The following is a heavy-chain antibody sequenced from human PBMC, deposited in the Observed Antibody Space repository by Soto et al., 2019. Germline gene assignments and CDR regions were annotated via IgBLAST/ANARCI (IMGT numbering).Heavy chain of an antibody. V-gene: IGHV3-33*01. CDR2: IWYDGSNK. J-gene: IGHJ4*02. Sequence: PGGSLRLSCAASGFTFSSYGMHWVRQAPGKGLEWVAVIWYDGSNKYYADSVKGRFTISRDNSKNTLYLQMNSLRAEDTAVYYCARDGSGCSGGSCYKLYYFDYWGQGTLVTVSS. CDR3: ARDGSGCSGGSCYKLYYFDY. D-gene: IGHD2-15*01. CDR1: GFTFSSYG.